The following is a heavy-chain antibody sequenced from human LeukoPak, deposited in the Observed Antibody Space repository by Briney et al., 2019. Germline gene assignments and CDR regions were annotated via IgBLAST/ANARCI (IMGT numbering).Heavy chain of an antibody. Sequence: GRSLRLSCAASGFTFSSYGMHWVRQAPGKGLDWVAVISYDGSNKYYADSVKGRFTISRDNSKNTLYLQMNSLRAEDTAVYYCAKGLSYYDSSGYPQKGGYFDYWGQGTLVTVSS. CDR1: GFTFSSYG. CDR3: AKGLSYYDSSGYPQKGGYFDY. V-gene: IGHV3-30*18. CDR2: ISYDGSNK. J-gene: IGHJ4*02. D-gene: IGHD3-22*01.